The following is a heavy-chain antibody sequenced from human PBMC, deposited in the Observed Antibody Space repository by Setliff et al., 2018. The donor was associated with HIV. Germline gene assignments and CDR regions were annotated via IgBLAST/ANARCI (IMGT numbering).Heavy chain of an antibody. Sequence: SETLSLTCTVSGQFISDGYYWGWIRQPPGKGLEWIGSVYHSGKTYYNPSLKSRVTMSADTSKNQISLNLNSVTAADTAVYYCARTLSTMVKTDGYYDYYYMDVWGKGTTVTVSS. J-gene: IGHJ6*03. CDR1: GQFISDGYY. V-gene: IGHV4-38-2*02. CDR3: ARTLSTMVKTDGYYDYYYMDV. D-gene: IGHD3-10*01. CDR2: VYHSGKT.